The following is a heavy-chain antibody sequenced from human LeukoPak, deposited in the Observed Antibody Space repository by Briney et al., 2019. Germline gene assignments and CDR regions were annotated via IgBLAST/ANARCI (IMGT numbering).Heavy chain of an antibody. Sequence: GESLKISCKGSGYSFTSYWIGWVRQLPGKGLEWMGIIYPGDAGTRYSPSFQGQVTISADKSISTAYLQWSGLRASDTAMYYCARIGYSYDYAFDYWGQGTLVTVSS. CDR2: IYPGDAGT. CDR3: ARIGYSYDYAFDY. CDR1: GYSFTSYW. J-gene: IGHJ4*02. D-gene: IGHD5-18*01. V-gene: IGHV5-51*01.